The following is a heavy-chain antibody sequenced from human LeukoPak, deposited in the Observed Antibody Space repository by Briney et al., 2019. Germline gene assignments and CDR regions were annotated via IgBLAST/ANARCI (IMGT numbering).Heavy chain of an antibody. V-gene: IGHV1-69*13. CDR3: ARARITMVRGVIIDYMDV. CDR1: GGTFSGYA. Sequence: SVKVSCKASGGTFSGYAISWVRQAPGQGLEWMGGIIPIFGTANYAQKFQGSVTITADEFTSTAYMELSSLRSEDTAVYYCARARITMVRGVIIDYMDVWGKGTTVTVSS. D-gene: IGHD3-10*01. J-gene: IGHJ6*03. CDR2: IIPIFGTA.